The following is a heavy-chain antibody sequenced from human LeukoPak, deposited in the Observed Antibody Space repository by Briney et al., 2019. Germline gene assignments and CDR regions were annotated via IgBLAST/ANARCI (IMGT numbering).Heavy chain of an antibody. CDR1: GFRFSVYA. V-gene: IGHV3-23*01. Sequence: PGGSLRLSCAASGFRFSVYAMSWVRQAPGKGLEWVSALSSGGATYYADSVKGRFIISRDSSKNTLFLHMSSLRAEDTATYYCAKETGSYYGDDAFDTWGQGTLVTVSS. J-gene: IGHJ3*02. D-gene: IGHD1-26*01. CDR2: LSSGGAT. CDR3: AKETGSYYGDDAFDT.